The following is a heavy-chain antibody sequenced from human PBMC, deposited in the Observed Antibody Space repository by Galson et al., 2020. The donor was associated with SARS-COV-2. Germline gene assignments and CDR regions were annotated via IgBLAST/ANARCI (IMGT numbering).Heavy chain of an antibody. D-gene: IGHD6-13*01. Sequence: SEPLSLTCAVYGGSFSGYYWSWIRQPPGKGLEWIGEINHSGSTNYNQSLKSRVTISVDTSKNQFSLKLSSVTAADTAVYYCARGRIAAAGLGNYYYYGMDVWGQGTTVTVS. CDR2: INHSGST. V-gene: IGHV4-34*01. CDR3: ARGRIAAAGLGNYYYYGMDV. J-gene: IGHJ6*02. CDR1: GGSFSGYY.